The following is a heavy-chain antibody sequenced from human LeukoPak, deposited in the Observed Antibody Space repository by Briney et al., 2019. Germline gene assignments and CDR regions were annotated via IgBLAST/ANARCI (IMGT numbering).Heavy chain of an antibody. CDR3: AKGSRSGAFDI. CDR1: GFIFSTYA. D-gene: IGHD3-10*01. Sequence: PGGSLRLSCAASGFIFSTYAMHWVRQAPGKGLEWVAVISYDGSNKYYADSVKGRFTISRDNSKNTLFLQMNSLRAEDTAVYYCAKGSRSGAFDIWGQGTMVTVSS. CDR2: ISYDGSNK. V-gene: IGHV3-30-3*01. J-gene: IGHJ3*02.